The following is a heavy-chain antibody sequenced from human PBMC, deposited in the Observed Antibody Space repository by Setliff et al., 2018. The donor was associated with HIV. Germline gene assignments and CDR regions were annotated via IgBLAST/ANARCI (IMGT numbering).Heavy chain of an antibody. Sequence: GGSLRLSCTASGFTFGDYAVSWVRQAPGKGLEWVGFIRSKAYSGTTEYAASVKDRFIISRDDSERIVYLQINSLKTEDTAVYFCTRSGGPGTYYYYMEVWGKGTT. CDR1: GFTFGDYA. CDR3: TRSGGPGTYYYYMEV. J-gene: IGHJ6*03. CDR2: IRSKAYSGTT. V-gene: IGHV3-49*04. D-gene: IGHD3-16*01.